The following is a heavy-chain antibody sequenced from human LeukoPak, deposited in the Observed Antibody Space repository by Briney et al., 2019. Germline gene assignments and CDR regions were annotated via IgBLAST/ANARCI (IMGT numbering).Heavy chain of an antibody. J-gene: IGHJ4*02. V-gene: IGHV3-33*01. CDR1: GFTFSYYG. D-gene: IGHD3-10*01. CDR3: ARVDSGSYYNGFDY. Sequence: GGSLRLSCAASGFTFSYYGMHWVRQAPGKGLEWVAVIWYDGSHKYYADSVKGRITISRDNSKNTLYLQMHSLRAEDTAVYYCARVDSGSYYNGFDYWGQGTLVTVSS. CDR2: IWYDGSHK.